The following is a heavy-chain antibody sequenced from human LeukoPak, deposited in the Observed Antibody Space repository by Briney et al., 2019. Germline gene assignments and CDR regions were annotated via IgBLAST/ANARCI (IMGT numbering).Heavy chain of an antibody. J-gene: IGHJ3*02. D-gene: IGHD2-8*01. CDR3: ARAVRCIRDAFDS. Sequence: SETLSLTCTVSGGSVSSGSYYWSWIRQPPGKGLEWIGYIYYSGSTNYNPSLKSRVTISVDTSKNQFSLKLSSVPAAGTAVYYRARAVRCIRDAFDSCGQGTMVTVSS. V-gene: IGHV4-61*01. CDR2: IYYSGST. CDR1: GGSVSSGSYY.